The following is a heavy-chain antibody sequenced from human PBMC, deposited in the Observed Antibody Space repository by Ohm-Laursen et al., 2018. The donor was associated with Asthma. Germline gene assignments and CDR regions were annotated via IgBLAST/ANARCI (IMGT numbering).Heavy chain of an antibody. D-gene: IGHD4-17*01. CDR1: GGSISSANYF. J-gene: IGHJ4*02. V-gene: IGHV4-30-4*08. CDR3: AREKHDYGDYVFDY. CDR2: IDHSGST. Sequence: SQTLSLTCSVSGGSISSANYFWSWIRQPPGKGLEWMGYIDHSGSTYSNPSLKSRVSISIDTSKNQFSLKLSSVTAADTAVYYCAREKHDYGDYVFDYWGQGTLVTVSS.